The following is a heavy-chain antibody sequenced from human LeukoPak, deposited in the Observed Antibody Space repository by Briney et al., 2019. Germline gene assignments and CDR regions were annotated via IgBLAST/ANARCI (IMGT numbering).Heavy chain of an antibody. CDR3: ARDYCGGDCYENSGMDV. Sequence: GGSLRLSCAGAGFTFSTHTINWVRQAPGKGLEWVSSISSSSAYIYYADSVKGRFTISRNNAKNSLYLQMNSLRAEDTAVYYCARDYCGGDCYENSGMDVWGQGTTVTVSS. V-gene: IGHV3-21*04. D-gene: IGHD2-21*02. CDR2: ISSSSAYI. CDR1: GFTFSTHT. J-gene: IGHJ6*02.